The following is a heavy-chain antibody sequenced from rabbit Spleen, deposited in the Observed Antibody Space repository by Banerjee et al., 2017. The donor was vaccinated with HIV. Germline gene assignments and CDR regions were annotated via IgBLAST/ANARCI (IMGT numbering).Heavy chain of an antibody. V-gene: IGHV1S40*01. CDR1: GFDFSSGYW. CDR3: VREVAAKFNL. Sequence: QSLEESGGDLVTPGASLTLTCTASGFDFSSGYWICWVRQAPGKGLEWIGYIDPVFGVTYYANWVNGRFTNSSHNARNTLFLQLNSLTAADTATYFCVREVAAKFNLWGPGTLVTVS. CDR2: IDPVFGVT. D-gene: IGHD4-1*01. J-gene: IGHJ4*01.